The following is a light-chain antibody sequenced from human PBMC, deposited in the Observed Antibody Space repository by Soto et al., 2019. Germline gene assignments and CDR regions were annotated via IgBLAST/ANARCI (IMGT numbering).Light chain of an antibody. V-gene: IGKV3D-15*01. CDR2: GAS. CDR3: QQYNKWPLIT. J-gene: IGKJ5*01. CDR1: QSISIG. Sequence: EIVMTQSPATVSVSTGETATLSCRASQSISIGLAWYRQKPGQAPRLLIYGASTRATGTPARFSGSGSGTDFTLTISSLQSEDFALYYCQQYNKWPLITFGQGTRLEIK.